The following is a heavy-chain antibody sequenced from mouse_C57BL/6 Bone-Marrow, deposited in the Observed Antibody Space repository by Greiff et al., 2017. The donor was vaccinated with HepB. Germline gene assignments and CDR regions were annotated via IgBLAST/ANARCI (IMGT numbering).Heavy chain of an antibody. J-gene: IGHJ4*01. CDR1: GFTFSDYG. Sequence: DVKLVESGGGLVQPGGSLKLSCAASGFTFSDYGMAWVRQAPRKGPEWVAFISNLAYSIYYADTVTGRFTISRENAKNTLYLEMSSLRSEDTAMYYCARHSSYYYGSSYEYYAMDYWGQGTSVTVSS. D-gene: IGHD1-1*01. CDR3: ARHSSYYYGSSYEYYAMDY. V-gene: IGHV5-15*01. CDR2: ISNLAYSI.